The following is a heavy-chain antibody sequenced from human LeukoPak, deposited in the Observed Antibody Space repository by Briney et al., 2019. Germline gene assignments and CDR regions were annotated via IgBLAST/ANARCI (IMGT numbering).Heavy chain of an antibody. V-gene: IGHV3-21*01. J-gene: IGHJ4*02. Sequence: GGSLRLSCAASGFTFSTYAMSWVRQAPGKGLEWVSSISSSSSYIYYADSVKGRFTISRDNAKNSLYLQMNSLRAEDTAVYYCAREYCSSTSCYGGNFDYWGQGTLVTVSS. CDR3: AREYCSSTSCYGGNFDY. CDR1: GFTFSTYA. D-gene: IGHD2-2*01. CDR2: ISSSSSYI.